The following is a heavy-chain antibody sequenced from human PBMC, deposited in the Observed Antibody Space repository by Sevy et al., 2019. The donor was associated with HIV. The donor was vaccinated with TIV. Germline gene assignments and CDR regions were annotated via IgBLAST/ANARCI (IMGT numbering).Heavy chain of an antibody. V-gene: IGHV3-23*01. CDR2: ISGSGDIT. D-gene: IGHD6-13*01. CDR1: GFTFSRFA. J-gene: IGHJ4*02. CDR3: AKTYRISALGQFDY. Sequence: GGSLRLSCAASGFTFSRFAMSWVRQAPGKGLEWVSIISGSGDITYYEQSVKGRFTISRDNSKNTLSLQMNSLRAEDTAIYFCAKTYRISALGQFDYWGQGTLVTVSS.